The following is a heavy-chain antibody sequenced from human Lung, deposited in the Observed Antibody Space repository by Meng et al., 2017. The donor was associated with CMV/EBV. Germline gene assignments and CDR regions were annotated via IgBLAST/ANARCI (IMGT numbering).Heavy chain of an antibody. V-gene: IGHV1-46*01. CDR2: INPRHGGT. J-gene: IGHJ5*02. CDR3: ARARYFDWLGFDP. Sequence: ASVKVSXKTSGYTFTTYYIHWVRQAPGQGLEWMGIINPRHGGTAYAHKFQGRVTMTRDTSTSTVYMELSSLRSEDTAVYYCARARYFDWLGFDPWGQGTXVTVSS. CDR1: GYTFTTYY. D-gene: IGHD3-9*01.